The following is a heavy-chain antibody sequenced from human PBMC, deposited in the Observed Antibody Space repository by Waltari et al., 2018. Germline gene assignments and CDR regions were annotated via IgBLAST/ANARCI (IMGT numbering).Heavy chain of an antibody. V-gene: IGHV4-38-2*01. J-gene: IGHJ3*02. Sequence: QVQLQESGPGLVEPSETLSLTCAVSGYSISSGYYWGWIRQPPGKGLEWIGNIYHSGSTSYNPSLKSRVTISVDTSKNQFSLKLNSVTAADTAVYYCATVPPTFDIWGQGTMVTVSS. CDR3: ATVPPTFDI. CDR2: IYHSGST. D-gene: IGHD4-4*01. CDR1: GYSISSGYY.